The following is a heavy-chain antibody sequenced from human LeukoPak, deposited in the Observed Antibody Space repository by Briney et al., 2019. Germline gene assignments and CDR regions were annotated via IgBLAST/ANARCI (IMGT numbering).Heavy chain of an antibody. Sequence: GGSLRLSCEASGFSFGGFALSWVRQAPGKGPEWVAIISGSGGSKFYADSVRGRFTISRDNAKNSLSLQMNSLRAEDTAVYFCARGSRYCGSGTCYYFDQWGQGTLVTVSS. V-gene: IGHV3-23*01. D-gene: IGHD2-15*01. CDR2: ISGSGGSK. CDR1: GFSFGGFA. CDR3: ARGSRYCGSGTCYYFDQ. J-gene: IGHJ4*02.